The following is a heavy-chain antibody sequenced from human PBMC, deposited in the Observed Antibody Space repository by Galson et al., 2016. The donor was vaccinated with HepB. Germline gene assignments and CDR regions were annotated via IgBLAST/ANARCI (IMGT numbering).Heavy chain of an antibody. Sequence: QSGAEVKKPGESLKISCKGSGYNFNDYWICWVRRMPGKGLEWVGIIFAGDSHTQYSPSFQGQVTISVDKSTNTAFLQWSGLKDSDTAMFYCARRHGSGSFFDFWGQGTLVAGSS. J-gene: IGHJ4*02. D-gene: IGHD3-10*01. CDR2: IFAGDSHT. CDR3: ARRHGSGSFFDF. V-gene: IGHV5-51*01. CDR1: GYNFNDYW.